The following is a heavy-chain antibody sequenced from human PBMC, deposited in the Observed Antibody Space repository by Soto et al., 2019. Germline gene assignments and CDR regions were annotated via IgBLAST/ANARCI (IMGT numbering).Heavy chain of an antibody. J-gene: IGHJ5*02. D-gene: IGHD6-19*01. V-gene: IGHV3-49*04. CDR2: ISSKAYGGTT. CDR1: GFTFGSYL. CDR3: TREKWLVQESRFEP. Sequence: GGSLRLSCPASGFTFGSYLMGWVRQAPVKGMEWVGLISSKAYGGTTDYAESVKGRFTISRDDSKSIAYQQMNSLNTEDTAVYYCTREKWLVQESRFEPWGQGTLVTVSS.